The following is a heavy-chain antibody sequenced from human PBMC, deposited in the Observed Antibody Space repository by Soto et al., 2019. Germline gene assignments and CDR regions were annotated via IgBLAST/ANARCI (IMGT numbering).Heavy chain of an antibody. D-gene: IGHD3-3*01. J-gene: IGHJ6*02. CDR2: ISSSGSTI. Sequence: HPGGSLRLSCAASGFTFSSYEMNWVRQAPGKGLEWVSYISSSGSTIYYADSVKGRFTISRDNAKNSLYLQMNSLRAEDTAVYYCARFGLGAFWSGTGYYYYGMDVWGQGTTVTVSS. V-gene: IGHV3-48*03. CDR3: ARFGLGAFWSGTGYYYYGMDV. CDR1: GFTFSSYE.